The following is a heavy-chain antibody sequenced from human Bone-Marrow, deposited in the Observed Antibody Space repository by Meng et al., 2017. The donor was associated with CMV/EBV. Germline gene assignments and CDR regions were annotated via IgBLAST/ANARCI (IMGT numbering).Heavy chain of an antibody. J-gene: IGHJ6*02. V-gene: IGHV5-51*01. CDR2: IYPGDSDT. CDR3: ARRMRTLITIFGVVKNYYYGMDV. Sequence: GESLKISCQGSGYSFTSYWIGWVRQMPGKGLEWMGIIYPGDSDTRYSPSFQGQVTISADKSISTAYLQWSSLKASDTAMYYCARRMRTLITIFGVVKNYYYGMDVWGQGTTVTVSS. D-gene: IGHD3-3*01. CDR1: GYSFTSYW.